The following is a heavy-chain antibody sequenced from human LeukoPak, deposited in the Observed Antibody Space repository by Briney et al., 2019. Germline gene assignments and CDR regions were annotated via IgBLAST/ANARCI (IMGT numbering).Heavy chain of an antibody. CDR3: ATWYDYDTSGYYDGALDI. D-gene: IGHD3-22*01. V-gene: IGHV4-59*08. CDR2: VYYTGST. J-gene: IGHJ3*02. CDR1: GGSISSFF. Sequence: SETLSLTCTVSGGSISSFFWTWIRQPPGKGLEWIGYVYYTGSTNYSPSLKSRVSISVDTSNNQFSLKLSSVTAADTAVYYCATWYDYDTSGYYDGALDIWGQGAMVTVSS.